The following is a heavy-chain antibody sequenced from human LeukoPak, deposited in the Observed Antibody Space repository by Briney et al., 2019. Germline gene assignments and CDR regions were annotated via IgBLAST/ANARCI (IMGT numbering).Heavy chain of an antibody. CDR3: ATDLDTGAFDI. Sequence: GASVKVSCKASGGTFSSYAISWVRQAPGQGLEWMGRIIPILGIANYAQKFQGRVTITADKSTSTAYMELSSLRSEDTAVYYCATDLDTGAFDIWGQGTMVTVSS. V-gene: IGHV1-69*04. D-gene: IGHD1-1*01. CDR1: GGTFSSYA. J-gene: IGHJ3*02. CDR2: IIPILGIA.